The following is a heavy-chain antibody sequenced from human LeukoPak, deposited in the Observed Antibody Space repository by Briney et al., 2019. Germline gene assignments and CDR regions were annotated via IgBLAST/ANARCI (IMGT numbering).Heavy chain of an antibody. Sequence: SETLSLTCTVSGGSISSNSYSWGWIRQPPGKGLEWIASMSYSGSTNYNPSLKSRVTISVDTSKNQFSLKLSSVTAADTAVYYCARAPKGKVTIFGVVIIYFDYWGQGTLVTVSS. J-gene: IGHJ4*02. CDR3: ARAPKGKVTIFGVVIIYFDY. V-gene: IGHV4-39*07. CDR1: GGSISSNSYS. CDR2: MSYSGST. D-gene: IGHD3-3*01.